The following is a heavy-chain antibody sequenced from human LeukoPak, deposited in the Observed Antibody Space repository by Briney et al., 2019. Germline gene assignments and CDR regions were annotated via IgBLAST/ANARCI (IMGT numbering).Heavy chain of an antibody. J-gene: IGHJ4*02. Sequence: GGSLRLSCAASGFTFSSYSMNWVRQAPGKGLEWVSSISSSSSYIYYADSVEGRFTISRDNAKNSLYLQMNSLRAEDTAVYYCASSAGSGYYNYWGQGTLVTVSS. CDR1: GFTFSSYS. D-gene: IGHD3-22*01. CDR2: ISSSSSYI. V-gene: IGHV3-21*01. CDR3: ASSAGSGYYNY.